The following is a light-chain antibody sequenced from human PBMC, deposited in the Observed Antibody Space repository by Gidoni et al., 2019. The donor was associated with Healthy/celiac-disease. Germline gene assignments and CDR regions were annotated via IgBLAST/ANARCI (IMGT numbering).Light chain of an antibody. CDR1: TSISSY. CDR3: QQSYRTPAP. J-gene: IGKJ5*01. V-gene: IGKV1-39*01. Sequence: DSQMTQSPSSLSASVGDRVTITCRASTSISSYLNWYQQKPGQAPQLLIYAASSLQSGVPSRFSGSGSGTDFTLTISSLQPEDFAPYYCQQSYRTPAPFGHGTRLEIK. CDR2: AAS.